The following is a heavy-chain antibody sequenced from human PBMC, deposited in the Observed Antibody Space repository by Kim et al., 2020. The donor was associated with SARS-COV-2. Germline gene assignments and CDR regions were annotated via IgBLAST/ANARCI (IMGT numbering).Heavy chain of an antibody. J-gene: IGHJ4*02. CDR1: GGSISSSSYY. CDR2: IYYSGST. V-gene: IGHV4-39*07. CDR3: ARGFPVTPGRGWFDY. Sequence: SETLSLTCTVSGGSISSSSYYWGWIRQPPGKGLEWIGSIYYSGSTYYNPSLKSRVTISVDTSKNQFSLKLSSVTAADTAVYYCARGFPVTPGRGWFDYWGQGTLVTVPS. D-gene: IGHD4-4*01.